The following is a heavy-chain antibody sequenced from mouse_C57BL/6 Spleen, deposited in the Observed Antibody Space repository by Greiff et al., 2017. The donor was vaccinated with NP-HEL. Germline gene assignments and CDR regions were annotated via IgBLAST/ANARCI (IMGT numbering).Heavy chain of an antibody. V-gene: IGHV1-26*01. Sequence: EVQLQQSGPELVKPGASVKISCKASGYTFTDYYMNWVKQSHGKSLEWIGDINPNNGGTSYNQKFKGKATLTVDKSSSTAYMELRSLTSEDSAVYYCARSRYYKFDYWGQGTTLTVSS. CDR3: ARSRYYKFDY. D-gene: IGHD2-12*01. CDR2: INPNNGGT. J-gene: IGHJ2*01. CDR1: GYTFTDYY.